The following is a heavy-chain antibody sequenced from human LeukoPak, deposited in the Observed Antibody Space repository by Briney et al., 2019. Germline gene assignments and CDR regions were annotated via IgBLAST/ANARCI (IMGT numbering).Heavy chain of an antibody. J-gene: IGHJ4*02. Sequence: SETLSLTCTVSGGSISSGDYYWSWIRQPPGKGLEWIGYIYYSGSTYYNPSLKSRVTISVDTSKNQFSLKLSSVTTADTAVYYCARIQGYSGYVPDYWGQGTLVTVSS. D-gene: IGHD5-12*01. V-gene: IGHV4-30-4*08. CDR2: IYYSGST. CDR3: ARIQGYSGYVPDY. CDR1: GGSISSGDYY.